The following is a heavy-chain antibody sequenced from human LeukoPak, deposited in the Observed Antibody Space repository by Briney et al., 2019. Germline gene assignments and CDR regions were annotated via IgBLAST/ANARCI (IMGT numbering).Heavy chain of an antibody. CDR3: ARDRDDSSTYYFRLDP. Sequence: PSETLSLTCTVSSDSISSYYWSWIRQPPGKGLEWIGYIHYTGTTGYNPSLKSRVTISVDTSKNQFSLTLSSVTAADTAVYYCARDRDDSSTYYFRLDPWGQGTLVTVSS. CDR2: IHYTGTT. CDR1: SDSISSYY. J-gene: IGHJ5*02. D-gene: IGHD3-22*01. V-gene: IGHV4-59*01.